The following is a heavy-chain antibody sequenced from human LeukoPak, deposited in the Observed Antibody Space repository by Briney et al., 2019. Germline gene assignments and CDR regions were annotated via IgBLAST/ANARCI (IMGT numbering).Heavy chain of an antibody. J-gene: IGHJ4*02. CDR2: ISGSGGSA. CDR1: GFTFSSYA. Sequence: PGGSLRLSCAASGFTFSSYAMSWVRQAPGKGLEWVSAISGSGGSAYYADSVKGRFTISRDNSENTLYLQMNSLRAEDTAVYYCARAGVGAIYYSDYWGQGTLVTVSS. V-gene: IGHV3-23*01. CDR3: ARAGVGAIYYSDY. D-gene: IGHD1-26*01.